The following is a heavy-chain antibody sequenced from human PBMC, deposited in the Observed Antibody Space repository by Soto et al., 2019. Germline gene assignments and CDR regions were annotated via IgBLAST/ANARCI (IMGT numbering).Heavy chain of an antibody. CDR1: GGTFSSYA. CDR3: ARGARAAAGTNFFDY. CDR2: IIPIFGTA. D-gene: IGHD6-13*01. V-gene: IGHV1-69*13. J-gene: IGHJ4*02. Sequence: SVKVSCKASGGTFSSYAISCVRQAPGQGLEWVGGIIPIFGTANYAQKFQGRVTITADESTSTAYMELSSLRSEDTAVYYCARGARAAAGTNFFDYWGQGTLVTVSS.